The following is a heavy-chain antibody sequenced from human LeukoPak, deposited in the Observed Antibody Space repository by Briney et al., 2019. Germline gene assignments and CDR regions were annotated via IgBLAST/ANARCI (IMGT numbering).Heavy chain of an antibody. Sequence: GGSLRLSCAASGFTFSSYWMHWVRQAPGKGLEWVAFIRYDGSNKYYADSVKGRFTISRDNSKNTLYLQMNSLRAEDTAVYYCAKDNEIGFYSSSWYYFDYWGQGTLVTVSS. J-gene: IGHJ4*02. CDR1: GFTFSSYW. CDR3: AKDNEIGFYSSSWYYFDY. V-gene: IGHV3-30*02. CDR2: IRYDGSNK. D-gene: IGHD6-13*01.